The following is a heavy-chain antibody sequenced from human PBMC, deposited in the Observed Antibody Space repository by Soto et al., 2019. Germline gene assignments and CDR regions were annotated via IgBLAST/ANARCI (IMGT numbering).Heavy chain of an antibody. Sequence: SLRLSCAASGFTFSNAWMNWVRQAPGKGLEWVGRIKSKTDGGTTDYAAPVKGRFTISRDDSKNTLYLQMNSLKTEDTAVYYCTTAPVLDLYDAFDIWGQGTMVTVS. CDR2: IKSKTDGGTT. CDR1: GFTFSNAW. V-gene: IGHV3-15*07. CDR3: TTAPVLDLYDAFDI. D-gene: IGHD3-9*01. J-gene: IGHJ3*02.